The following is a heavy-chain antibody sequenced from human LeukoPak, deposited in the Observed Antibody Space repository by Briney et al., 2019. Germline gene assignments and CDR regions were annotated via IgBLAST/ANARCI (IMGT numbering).Heavy chain of an antibody. Sequence: SETLSLTCTVSGGSISNYYWSWVRQPPGKGLEWMGHIHYSRDINYNPSFKSRVTISVDTSKNQFSLKLSSVTAADTAVYYCAREVSHYDFWSGATLFDPWGQGTLVTVSS. V-gene: IGHV4-59*12. CDR2: IHYSRDI. CDR1: GGSISNYY. CDR3: AREVSHYDFWSGATLFDP. J-gene: IGHJ5*02. D-gene: IGHD3-3*01.